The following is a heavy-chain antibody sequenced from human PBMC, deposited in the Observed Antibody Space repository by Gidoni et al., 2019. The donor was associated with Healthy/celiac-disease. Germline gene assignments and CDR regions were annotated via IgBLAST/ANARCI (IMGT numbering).Heavy chain of an antibody. CDR2: INHSGST. J-gene: IGHJ6*02. V-gene: IGHV4-34*01. CDR1: GGSFSGYY. D-gene: IGHD2-15*01. Sequence: QVQLQQWGAGLLKPSETLSLTCAVYGGSFSGYYWCWLPQPPGKGLEWIGEINHSGSTNYNPSLKSRVTISVDTSKNQFSLKLSSVTAADTAVYYCARGRWEYCSGGSCYFGARSYGMDVWGQGTTVTVSS. CDR3: ARGRWEYCSGGSCYFGARSYGMDV.